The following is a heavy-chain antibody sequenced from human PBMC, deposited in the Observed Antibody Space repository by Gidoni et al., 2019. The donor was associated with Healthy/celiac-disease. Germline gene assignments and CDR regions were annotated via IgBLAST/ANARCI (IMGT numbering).Heavy chain of an antibody. CDR3: ATRQYSSSWYSYMDV. D-gene: IGHD6-13*01. CDR2: FDPEDGET. CDR1: GYTLPELS. J-gene: IGHJ6*03. Sequence: QVQLVQSGAEVKKPGASVKVSCKVSGYTLPELSMHWVRQAPGKGLEWMGGFDPEDGETIYAQKFPGRVTMTEDTSTDTAYMELSSLRSEDTAVYYCATRQYSSSWYSYMDVWGKGTTVTVSS. V-gene: IGHV1-24*01.